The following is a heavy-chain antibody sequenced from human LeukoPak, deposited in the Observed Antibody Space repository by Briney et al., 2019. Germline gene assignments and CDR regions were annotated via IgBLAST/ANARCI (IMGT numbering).Heavy chain of an antibody. V-gene: IGHV1-24*01. J-gene: IGHJ5*02. D-gene: IGHD6-13*01. Sequence: ASVKVSCKVSGYTLTELSMHWVRQAPGKGLEWMGGFDPEDGETIYAQKFQGRVTMTEDTSTDTAYMELSSLRSEDTAVYYCETDSSRAQNWFDPWGQGTLVTVSS. CDR1: GYTLTELS. CDR3: ETDSSRAQNWFDP. CDR2: FDPEDGET.